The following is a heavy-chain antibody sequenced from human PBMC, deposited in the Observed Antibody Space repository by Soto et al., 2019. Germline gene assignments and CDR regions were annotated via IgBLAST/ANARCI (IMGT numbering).Heavy chain of an antibody. D-gene: IGHD3-22*01. Sequence: EVQLVESGGGLVQPGGSLRLSFVASGFTFSNYEMNWVRQAPGKGLEWLSYISSGARTIFYADSVKGRFTISRDNAKNSLYLQVNSLRAEDTAVYYCARDGTDSSGYSNKGTFDYWGQGTLVTVSS. CDR1: GFTFSNYE. V-gene: IGHV3-48*03. CDR3: ARDGTDSSGYSNKGTFDY. J-gene: IGHJ4*02. CDR2: ISSGARTI.